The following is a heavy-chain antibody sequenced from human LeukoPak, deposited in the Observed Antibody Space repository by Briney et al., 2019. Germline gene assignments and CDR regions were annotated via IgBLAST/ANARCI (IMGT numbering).Heavy chain of an antibody. J-gene: IGHJ6*03. D-gene: IGHD1-1*01. CDR1: GFTFSSFD. CDR3: ARGPPRGKYYYMDV. CDR2: IGTASDT. Sequence: GGSLRLSCAASGFTFSSFDMHWVRQPPGQGLEWVSTIGTASDTYYPRSVEGRFTLSRDNAKNSLYLQMNSLTAGDTAVYYCARGPPRGKYYYMDVWGKGTTVTVSS. V-gene: IGHV3-13*01.